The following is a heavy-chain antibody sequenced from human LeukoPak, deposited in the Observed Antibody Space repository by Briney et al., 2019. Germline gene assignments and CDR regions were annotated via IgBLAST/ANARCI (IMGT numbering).Heavy chain of an antibody. Sequence: PGGPLRLSCAASGFTFSDYYMSWIRQAPGKGLEWVSYISSSGSTIYYADSVKGRFTISRDNAKNSLYLQMNSLRAEDTAVYYCARVITGTTEFFYYYMDVWGKGTTVTVSS. CDR3: ARVITGTTEFFYYYMDV. J-gene: IGHJ6*03. D-gene: IGHD1-7*01. CDR1: GFTFSDYY. CDR2: ISSSGSTI. V-gene: IGHV3-11*04.